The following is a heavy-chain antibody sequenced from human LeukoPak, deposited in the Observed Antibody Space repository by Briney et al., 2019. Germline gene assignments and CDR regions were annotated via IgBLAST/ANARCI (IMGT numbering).Heavy chain of an antibody. Sequence: PGGSLSLSCAASGFTFSSYEMNWVRQAPGAGLEWVSYISSSGSTIYYADSVKGRFTISRDNAKNSLYLQMNSLRAEDTAVYYCARVLLWFGSEGWFDPWGQGTLVTVSS. CDR1: GFTFSSYE. D-gene: IGHD3-10*01. CDR3: ARVLLWFGSEGWFDP. V-gene: IGHV3-48*03. J-gene: IGHJ5*02. CDR2: ISSSGSTI.